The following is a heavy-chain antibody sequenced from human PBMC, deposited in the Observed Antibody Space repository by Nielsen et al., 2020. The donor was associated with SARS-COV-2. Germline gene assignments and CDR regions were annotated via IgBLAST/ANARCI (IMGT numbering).Heavy chain of an antibody. D-gene: IGHD3-3*01. CDR2: VNDSGST. CDR3: ARGNYDFLSGSDISLYGLDV. J-gene: IGHJ6*02. CDR1: GGAFSGYR. Sequence: GSLRLSCGVYGGAFSGYRWTWVRQPPGKGLEWIGEVNDSGSTNYKASLSSRVTISGDASKRQVSLKLSSVTAADTALYFCARGNYDFLSGSDISLYGLDVWGRGTTVTVSS. V-gene: IGHV4-34*01.